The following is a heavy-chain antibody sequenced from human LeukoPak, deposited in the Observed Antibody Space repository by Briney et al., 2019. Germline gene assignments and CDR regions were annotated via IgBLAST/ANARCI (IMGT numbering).Heavy chain of an antibody. CDR2: ISSSSSYI. V-gene: IGHV3-21*01. CDR1: GFTFSTYT. J-gene: IGHJ4*01. D-gene: IGHD2-2*02. Sequence: GGSLRLSCAASGFTFSTYTMNWVRQAPGKGLEWVSYISSSSSYIYYADSVKGRFTISRDNAKNSLYLQMNSLRAEDTAVYYCARSRPSVVVPAAILDYWGQGTLVTVSS. CDR3: ARSRPSVVVPAAILDY.